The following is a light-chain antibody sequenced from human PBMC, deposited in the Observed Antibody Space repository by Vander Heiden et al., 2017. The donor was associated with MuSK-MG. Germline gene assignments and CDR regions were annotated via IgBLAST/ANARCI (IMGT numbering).Light chain of an antibody. CDR3: QQSYNTPFT. CDR1: QNISSY. Sequence: DIQLTQSPSSLAAFVGDRVSITCRASQNISSYLSWFQQKSGKAPKLLIYAASTLQSGVPSRFSGSESGTEFTLTITTLQPEDFATYFCQQSYNTPFTFGQGTRLEIK. V-gene: IGKV1-39*01. J-gene: IGKJ2*01. CDR2: AAS.